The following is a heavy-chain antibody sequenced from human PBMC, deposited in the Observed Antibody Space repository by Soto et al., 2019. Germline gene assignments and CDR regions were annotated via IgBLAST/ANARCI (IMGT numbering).Heavy chain of an antibody. J-gene: IGHJ6*03. CDR3: WGGKFNGYNKIAYYYYLDV. CDR2: MNPKSGNR. V-gene: IGHV1-8*01. CDR1: GYTFTSYD. D-gene: IGHD5-12*01. Sequence: QVQLVQSGTEVKKPGASVKVSCKASGYTFTSYDINWVRQATGQGLEWMGWMNPKSGNRDYAQKFQGRVTMTWNTSISTRYIEVNSPRSEETAVYYWWGGKFNGYNKIAYYYYLDVWGKGTTVTVSS.